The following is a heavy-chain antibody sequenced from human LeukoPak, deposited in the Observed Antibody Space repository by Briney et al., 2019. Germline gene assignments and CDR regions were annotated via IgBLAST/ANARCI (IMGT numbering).Heavy chain of an antibody. CDR3: ARRGSSTSCYHQQINGVCYKPPDY. Sequence: GESLQISCQGSGYRFTSHWIGWVRQMPGKGLGWMGIIYPGDSDTRYSPSFQGQVTISADKSISTAYLQWSSLKASDTAMYYCARRGSSTSCYHQQINGVCYKPPDYWGQGTLVTVSS. CDR2: IYPGDSDT. J-gene: IGHJ4*02. CDR1: GYRFTSHW. V-gene: IGHV5-51*01. D-gene: IGHD2-2*01.